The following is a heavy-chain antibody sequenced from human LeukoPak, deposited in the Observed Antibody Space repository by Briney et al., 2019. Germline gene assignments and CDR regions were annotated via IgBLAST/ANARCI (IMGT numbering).Heavy chain of an antibody. D-gene: IGHD3-10*01. CDR2: ISSSSSYI. V-gene: IGHV3-21*01. J-gene: IGHJ4*02. Sequence: GGSLRLSCAASGFTFSSYSMNWVRQAPGKGLEWVSSISSSSSYIYYADSVKGRFTISRDNAKNSLYLQMNSLRAEDTAVYYCAKDGDYYGSGYLYYFDYWGQGTLVTVSS. CDR3: AKDGDYYGSGYLYYFDY. CDR1: GFTFSSYS.